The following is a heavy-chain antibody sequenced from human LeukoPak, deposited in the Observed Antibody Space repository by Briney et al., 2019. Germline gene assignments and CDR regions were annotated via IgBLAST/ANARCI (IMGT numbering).Heavy chain of an antibody. CDR3: AKDKAYSSGWYDYYYYYGMDV. CDR2: ISWDGGST. V-gene: IGHV3-43D*04. J-gene: IGHJ6*04. CDR1: GFTFDDYA. Sequence: GGSLRLSRAASGFTFDDYAMHWVRQAPGKGLEWVSLISWDGGSTYYADPVKGRFTISRDNSKNSLYLQMNSLRAEDTALYYCAKDKAYSSGWYDYYYYYGMDVWGKGTTVTVSS. D-gene: IGHD6-19*01.